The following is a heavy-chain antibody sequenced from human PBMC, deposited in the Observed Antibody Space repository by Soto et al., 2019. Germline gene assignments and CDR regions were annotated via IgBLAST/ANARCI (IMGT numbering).Heavy chain of an antibody. CDR1: GFTFSSYS. V-gene: IGHV3-21*01. D-gene: IGHD1-26*01. J-gene: IGHJ6*02. CDR3: AREREWELPRDPYYYYGMDV. Sequence: PGGSLRLSCAASGFTFSSYSMNWVRQAPGKGLEWVSSISSSSSYIYYADSVKGRFTISRDNAKNSLYLQMNSLRAEDTAVYYCAREREWELPRDPYYYYGMDVWGQGTTVTVSS. CDR2: ISSSSSYI.